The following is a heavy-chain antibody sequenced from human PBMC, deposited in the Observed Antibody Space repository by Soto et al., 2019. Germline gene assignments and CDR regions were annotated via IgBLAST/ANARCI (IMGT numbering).Heavy chain of an antibody. Sequence: GGSLRLSCGASGVTCRNAGRSWVSQAQGKGLEWVGRIKSKTDGGTTDYAAPVKGRFTISRDDSKNTLYLQMNSLKTEDTAVYYCTTYSETYYDILTGYPLMDVWGQGTTVTVSS. CDR3: TTYSETYYDILTGYPLMDV. V-gene: IGHV3-15*01. CDR2: IKSKTDGGTT. D-gene: IGHD3-9*01. CDR1: GVTCRNAG. J-gene: IGHJ6*02.